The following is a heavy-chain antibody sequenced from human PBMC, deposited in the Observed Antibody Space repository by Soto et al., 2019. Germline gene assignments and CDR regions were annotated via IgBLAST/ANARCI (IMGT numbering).Heavy chain of an antibody. Sequence: PGGSLRLSCAGSGFTFSPYTMHWVRQAPGKGLEWISYISGTSGTIYYADSVKGRFTISRDNAKNSLYLQMNSLRVEDTAVYFCTRDAATVKIDYWGHGTLVTV. CDR2: ISGTSGTI. J-gene: IGHJ4*01. CDR3: TRDAATVKIDY. V-gene: IGHV3-48*01. D-gene: IGHD2-15*01. CDR1: GFTFSPYT.